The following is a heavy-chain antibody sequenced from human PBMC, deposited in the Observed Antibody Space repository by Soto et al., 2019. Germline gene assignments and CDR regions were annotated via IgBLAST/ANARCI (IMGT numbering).Heavy chain of an antibody. CDR3: ARALVAGTHFYYYGMDV. D-gene: IGHD6-19*01. Sequence: PSQTLSLTCTVSGGSLSSYYWSWIRQPPGKGLEWIGYIYYSGSTNYNPSLKSRVTISVDTSKNQFPLKLSSVTAADTAVYYCARALVAGTHFYYYGMDVWGQGTTVTVSS. CDR1: GGSLSSYY. J-gene: IGHJ6*02. CDR2: IYYSGST. V-gene: IGHV4-59*01.